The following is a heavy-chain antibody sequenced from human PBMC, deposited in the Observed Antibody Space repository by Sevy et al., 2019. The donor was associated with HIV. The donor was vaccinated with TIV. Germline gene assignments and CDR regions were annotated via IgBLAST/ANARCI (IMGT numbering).Heavy chain of an antibody. CDR1: GFTFSSYD. Sequence: GGSLRLSCGASGFTFSSYDMHWVRQAAGKGLEWVSGIGSGGDAYYPGSVKGRFTISRENAKNTLYLQMNSLRAEDTAVYYCAKDEDRRGMDVWGQGTTVTVSS. V-gene: IGHV3-13*01. CDR2: IGSGGDA. CDR3: AKDEDRRGMDV. J-gene: IGHJ6*02.